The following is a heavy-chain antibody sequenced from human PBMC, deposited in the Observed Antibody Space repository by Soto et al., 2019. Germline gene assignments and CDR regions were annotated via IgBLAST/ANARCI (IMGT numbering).Heavy chain of an antibody. CDR2: IYWDDDK. D-gene: IGHD4-17*01. CDR3: AHRTTTVTWWFDP. Sequence: QITLKESGPTLVKPTQTLTLTCTFSGFSLTTSGVGVGWIRQPPGKALEWLALIYWDDDKRYSPSLKSRPPTTXDXTKTQVVLTMTHMDPADTATYFCAHRTTTVTWWFDPWGQGTLVTVSS. V-gene: IGHV2-5*02. CDR1: GFSLTTSGVG. J-gene: IGHJ5*02.